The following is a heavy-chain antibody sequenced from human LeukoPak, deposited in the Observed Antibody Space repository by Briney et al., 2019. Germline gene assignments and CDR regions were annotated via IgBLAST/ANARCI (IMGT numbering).Heavy chain of an antibody. D-gene: IGHD3-10*01. Sequence: GGSLRLSCAASGFTVSSNYMSWVRQAPGRGLEWVLVIYSGGSTYYADSVKGRFTISRDNSKNTLFLQMNSLRAGDTAVYYCARGTVTMVDYWGQGTLVTVSS. CDR1: GFTVSSNY. V-gene: IGHV3-66*01. J-gene: IGHJ4*02. CDR3: ARGTVTMVDY. CDR2: IYSGGST.